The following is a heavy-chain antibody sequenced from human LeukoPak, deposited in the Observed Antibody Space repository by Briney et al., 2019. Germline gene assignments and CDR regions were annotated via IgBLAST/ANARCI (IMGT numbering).Heavy chain of an antibody. CDR1: AGSLSGYY. CDR2: INHSGST. Sequence: PSETLSLTCAVYAGSLSGYYWSWIRQPPGKGLEWIGEINHSGSTNYNTCLKSRVTISVDTSKNQFSLKLSSVTAADTAVYYCARGRSHFNWGSWYNWFDPWGQGTLVTVSS. CDR3: ARGRSHFNWGSWYNWFDP. V-gene: IGHV4-34*01. D-gene: IGHD7-27*01. J-gene: IGHJ5*02.